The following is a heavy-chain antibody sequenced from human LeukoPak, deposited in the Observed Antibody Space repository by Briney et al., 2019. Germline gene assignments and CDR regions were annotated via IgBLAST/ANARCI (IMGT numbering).Heavy chain of an antibody. J-gene: IGHJ1*01. CDR2: IYYSGST. CDR1: GGSISTYY. V-gene: IGHV4-59*08. Sequence: SETLSLTCTVSGGSISTYYWSWIRQPPGKGLEWIGYIYYSGSTGYNPSLKSRVTISVDTSKNQFSLKLTSVTAADTAMYYCATLRYCSGGSCFPKYFQHWGQGTTVTVSS. CDR3: ATLRYCSGGSCFPKYFQH. D-gene: IGHD2-15*01.